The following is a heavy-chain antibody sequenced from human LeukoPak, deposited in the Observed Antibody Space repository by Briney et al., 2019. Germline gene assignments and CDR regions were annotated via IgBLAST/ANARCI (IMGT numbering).Heavy chain of an antibody. CDR1: GFTFSSYG. CDR3: AKARTVTEYYYYGMDV. Sequence: GRSLRLSCAASGFTFSSYGMHWVRQAPGKGLEWVAVIWYDGSNKYYADSVKGRFTISRDNSKNTLYLQMNSQRAEDTAVYYCAKARTVTEYYYYGMDVWGQGTTVTVSS. V-gene: IGHV3-33*06. D-gene: IGHD4-17*01. J-gene: IGHJ6*02. CDR2: IWYDGSNK.